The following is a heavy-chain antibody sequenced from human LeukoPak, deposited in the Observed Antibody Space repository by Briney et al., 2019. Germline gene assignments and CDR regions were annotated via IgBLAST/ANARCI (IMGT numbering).Heavy chain of an antibody. CDR1: GFMFDDYA. CDR2: ISWNGGSI. CDR3: AREGLWFGESSYYFDY. D-gene: IGHD3-10*01. V-gene: IGHV3-9*01. Sequence: GGSLRLSCATSGFMFDDYAMYWVRQRPGKGLEWVAGISWNGGSIGYADSVKGRLTIYRDNGKNSLYLQMNSLRAEDTAVYYCAREGLWFGESSYYFDYWGQGTLVTVSS. J-gene: IGHJ4*02.